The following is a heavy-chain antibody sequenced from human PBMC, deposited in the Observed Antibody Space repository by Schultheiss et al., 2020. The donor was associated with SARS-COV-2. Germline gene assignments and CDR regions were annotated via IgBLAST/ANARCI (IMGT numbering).Heavy chain of an antibody. CDR3: VWGSATDAFDI. V-gene: IGHV4-39*01. J-gene: IGHJ3*02. CDR1: GSSISTSSYY. Sequence: SETLSLTCTVSGSSISTSSYYWGWIRQPPGKGLEWIGSIYYSGSTYYNPSLKSRVTISVDTSKNQFSLKLSSVTAADTAVYYCVWGSATDAFDIWGQGTTVTVSS. CDR2: IYYSGST. D-gene: IGHD3-16*01.